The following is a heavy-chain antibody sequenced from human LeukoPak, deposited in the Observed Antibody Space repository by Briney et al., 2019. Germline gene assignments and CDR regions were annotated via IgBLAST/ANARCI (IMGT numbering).Heavy chain of an antibody. Sequence: GESLKISCKGSGYSFTSYWIGWVRQMPGKGLEWMGIIYPGDSDTRYSPSFQGQVTISADKSISTAYLQWSSLKASDTAMYYCARPVEFFVSGTEPNNAFDIWGQGTMVTVSS. V-gene: IGHV5-51*01. CDR1: GYSFTSYW. D-gene: IGHD1-1*01. J-gene: IGHJ3*02. CDR3: ARPVEFFVSGTEPNNAFDI. CDR2: IYPGDSDT.